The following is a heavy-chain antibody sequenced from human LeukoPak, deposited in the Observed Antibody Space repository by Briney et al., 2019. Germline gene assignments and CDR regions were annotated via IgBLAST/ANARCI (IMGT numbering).Heavy chain of an antibody. CDR3: AKDLGIAVADHNFDY. Sequence: GGSLRLSCAASGFTVSSYAMSWVRQAPGKGLEWVSAISGSGGSTYYADSVKGRFTISRDNSKNTLYLQMNSLRAEDTAVYYCAKDLGIAVADHNFDYWGQGTLVTVSS. CDR1: GFTVSSYA. V-gene: IGHV3-23*01. D-gene: IGHD6-19*01. J-gene: IGHJ4*02. CDR2: ISGSGGST.